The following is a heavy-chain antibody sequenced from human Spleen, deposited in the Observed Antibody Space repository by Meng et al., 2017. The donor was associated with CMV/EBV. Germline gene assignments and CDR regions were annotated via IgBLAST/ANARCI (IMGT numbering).Heavy chain of an antibody. V-gene: IGHV3-53*01. J-gene: IGHJ5*02. D-gene: IGHD3-22*01. CDR1: GFTVSSNY. CDR3: AGGYSRGFDP. Sequence: GESLKISCAASGFTVSSNYMSWVRQAPGKGLEWVSVIYSGGSTYYADSVKGRFTISRDNSLYLQMNSLRAEDTAVYYCAGGYSRGFDPWGQGTLVTVSS. CDR2: IYSGGST.